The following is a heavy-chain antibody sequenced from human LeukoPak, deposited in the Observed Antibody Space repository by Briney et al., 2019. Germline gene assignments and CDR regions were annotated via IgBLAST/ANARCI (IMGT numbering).Heavy chain of an antibody. Sequence: ASVKVSCKASGYXFSVYYMHWVRLAPGQGLEWLGWINPTSGGTNYAQNFQARVTMTRDMSISTAYMELTSLTSDDTAVYFCARADTNWGAYDYWGQGTLVTVSS. D-gene: IGHD7-27*01. J-gene: IGHJ4*02. CDR1: GYXFSVYY. CDR3: ARADTNWGAYDY. CDR2: INPTSGGT. V-gene: IGHV1-2*02.